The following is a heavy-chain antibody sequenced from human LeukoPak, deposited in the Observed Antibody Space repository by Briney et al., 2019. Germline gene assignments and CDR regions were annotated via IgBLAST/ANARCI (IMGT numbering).Heavy chain of an antibody. D-gene: IGHD3-3*01. V-gene: IGHV4-39*01. CDR3: ARLFAVVTRFFDY. J-gene: IGHJ4*01. CDR1: GGSISSSSYY. Sequence: SETLSLTCTVPGGSISSSSYYWGWIRQPPGKGLEWIGSIYYSGSTYYNPSLKSRVTISVDTSKHQFSLKLTSVTAADTAVYYCARLFAVVTRFFDYWGQGTLVTVSS. CDR2: IYYSGST.